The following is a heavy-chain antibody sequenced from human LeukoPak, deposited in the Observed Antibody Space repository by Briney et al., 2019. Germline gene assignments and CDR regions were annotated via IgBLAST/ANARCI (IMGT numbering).Heavy chain of an antibody. CDR1: GFTFSSFA. Sequence: GGSLRLSCAASGFTFSSFAMSWVRQAPGKGLEWVSAISGSGDRTSYADSVKGRFTISRDNSKNTLYLQMNSLRADDTAVYFGARTSLQYFGSGSYSLDVFDIWGQGTMVTVSS. J-gene: IGHJ3*02. V-gene: IGHV3-23*01. CDR3: ARTSLQYFGSGSYSLDVFDI. D-gene: IGHD3-10*01. CDR2: ISGSGDRT.